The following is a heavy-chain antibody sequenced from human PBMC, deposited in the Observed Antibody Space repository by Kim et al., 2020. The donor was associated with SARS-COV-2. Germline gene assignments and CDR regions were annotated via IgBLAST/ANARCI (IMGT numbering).Heavy chain of an antibody. V-gene: IGHV3-33*01. Sequence: KYYADSVKGRFTISRDNSKNTLYLQMNSLRAEDTAVYYCARETEGWFDPWGQGTLVTVSS. J-gene: IGHJ5*02. CDR2: K. CDR3: ARETEGWFDP.